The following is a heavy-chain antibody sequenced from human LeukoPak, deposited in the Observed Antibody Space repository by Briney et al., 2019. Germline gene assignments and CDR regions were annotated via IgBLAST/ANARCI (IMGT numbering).Heavy chain of an antibody. V-gene: IGHV3-66*01. Sequence: GGSLRLSCAASEFTVSGNYMSWVRQAPGKGLEWVALIFSGGRTYYADSVKGRFTISRDNSKNTLYLQTNSLRVEDTAVYYCARSAGIEATIVLGYWGQGTLVTVSS. D-gene: IGHD5-12*01. CDR2: IFSGGRT. J-gene: IGHJ4*02. CDR1: EFTVSGNY. CDR3: ARSAGIEATIVLGY.